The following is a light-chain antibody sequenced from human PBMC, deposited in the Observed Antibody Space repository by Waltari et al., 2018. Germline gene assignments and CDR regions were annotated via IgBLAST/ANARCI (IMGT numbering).Light chain of an antibody. CDR1: QSISKW. CDR2: EAS. Sequence: DIRMTQSPSTLSASAGDRVIISCRASQSISKWLAGYQQKPGKAPKLMIYEASTLQSGVPSRFSGTGSGTDFTLTISSLQPDDCATYYCQQYNSYSLLTFGGGTKVEIK. CDR3: QQYNSYSLLT. J-gene: IGKJ4*01. V-gene: IGKV1-5*03.